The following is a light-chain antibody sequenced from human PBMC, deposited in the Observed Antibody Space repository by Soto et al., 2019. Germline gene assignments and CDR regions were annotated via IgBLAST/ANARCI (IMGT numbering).Light chain of an antibody. CDR3: QQYNSYS. CDR2: KAS. Sequence: IQLTQSPSSLSASVGDRVTITCRASQGISSYLALYQQKPGKAPKLLIYKASTLKSRVPSRFSGSGSGTELTLTISSLQPDDFATYYCQQYNSYSFGQGTQVDIK. J-gene: IGKJ1*01. CDR1: QGISSY. V-gene: IGKV1-5*03.